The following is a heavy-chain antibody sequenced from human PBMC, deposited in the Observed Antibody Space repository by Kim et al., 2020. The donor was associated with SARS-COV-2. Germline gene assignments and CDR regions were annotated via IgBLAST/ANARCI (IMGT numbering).Heavy chain of an antibody. V-gene: IGHV4-34*01. D-gene: IGHD2-15*01. Sequence: SETLSLTCAVYGGSFSGYYWSWIRQPPGKGLEWIGEINHSGSTNYNPSLKSRVTISVDTSKNQFSLKLSSVTAADTAVYYCARGPSRPRYCSGGSCFDLGFDYWGQGTLVTVSS. J-gene: IGHJ4*02. CDR2: INHSGST. CDR1: GGSFSGYY. CDR3: ARGPSRPRYCSGGSCFDLGFDY.